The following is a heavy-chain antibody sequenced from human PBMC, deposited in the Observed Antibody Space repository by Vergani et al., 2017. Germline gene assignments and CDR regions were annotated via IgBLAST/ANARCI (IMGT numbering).Heavy chain of an antibody. CDR1: GGTFSSYA. CDR2: IIPILGTA. CDR3: ARGGIAARLSY. J-gene: IGHJ4*02. D-gene: IGHD6-6*01. Sequence: QVQLVQSGAEVKKPGASVKVSCKASGGTFSSYAISWVRQAPGQGLEWMGRIIPILGTANYAQKFQGRVTITADESTSTAYMELSSLRSEDTAVYYCARGGIAARLSYWGQGTLVTVSS. V-gene: IGHV1-69*11.